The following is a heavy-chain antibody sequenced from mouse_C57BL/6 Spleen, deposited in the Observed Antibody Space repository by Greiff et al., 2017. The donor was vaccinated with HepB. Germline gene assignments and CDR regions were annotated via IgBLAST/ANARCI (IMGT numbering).Heavy chain of an antibody. Sequence: LVEPGASVKISCKVSGYTFTDHTIHWMKQRPEQGLEWIGYIYPRDGSTKYNEKFKGKATLTADKSSSTAYMQLNSLTSEDSAVYFCARPYGSSYGNYFDYWGQGTTLTVSS. V-gene: IGHV1-78*01. J-gene: IGHJ2*01. CDR2: IYPRDGST. D-gene: IGHD1-1*01. CDR3: ARPYGSSYGNYFDY. CDR1: GYTFTDHT.